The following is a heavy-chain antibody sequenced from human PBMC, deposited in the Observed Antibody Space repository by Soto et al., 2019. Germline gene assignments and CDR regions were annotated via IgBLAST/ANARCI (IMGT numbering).Heavy chain of an antibody. Sequence: QVQLVQSGAEVKRPGSSVKVSCKASGDTFSFYSINWVRQAPGLGLEWMGRINPILSMSNYAQRFQGRVTMTADKSTPTAYRELSGLRSEDTAIYYCASSYGSGYRAFDYWGQGALVTVSS. J-gene: IGHJ4*02. D-gene: IGHD3-10*01. CDR1: GDTFSFYS. CDR2: INPILSMS. CDR3: ASSYGSGYRAFDY. V-gene: IGHV1-69*02.